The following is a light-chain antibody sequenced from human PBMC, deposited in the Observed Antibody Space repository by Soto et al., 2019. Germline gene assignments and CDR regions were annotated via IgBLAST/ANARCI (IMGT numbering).Light chain of an antibody. J-gene: IGLJ3*02. V-gene: IGLV2-14*01. CDR3: QSYDSSLSGWV. CDR2: EVT. Sequence: QSALTQPASVSGSPGQSIAISCTGSSSDVGIYNYVSWYQQHPGKVPKLIIYEVTNRPSGVSNRFAGSKSGNTASLTISGLQAEDEADYYCQSYDSSLSGWVFGGGTKLTVL. CDR1: SSDVGIYNY.